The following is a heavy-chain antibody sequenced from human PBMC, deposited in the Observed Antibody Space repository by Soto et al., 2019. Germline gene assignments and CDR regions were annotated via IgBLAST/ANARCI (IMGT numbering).Heavy chain of an antibody. Sequence: QVQLQQWGAGLLKPSETLSLTCAVYNGSFSGYYWGWVRQSPGKGLEWIGETTHSGSTNFSTSLKSLVTISVYTSTNHFSLKLRSVTAADSGVYYFVRVSCSGGSCYLTPRYNYYVMDAWGQGTTVTVSS. CDR2: TTHSGST. CDR3: VRVSCSGGSCYLTPRYNYYVMDA. D-gene: IGHD2-15*01. CDR1: NGSFSGYY. J-gene: IGHJ6*02. V-gene: IGHV4-34*01.